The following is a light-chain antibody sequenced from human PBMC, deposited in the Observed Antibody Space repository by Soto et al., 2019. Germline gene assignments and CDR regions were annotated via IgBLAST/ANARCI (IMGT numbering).Light chain of an antibody. Sequence: EIVMTQSPATLSVSPGERATLSCRASQSVSSNLAWYQQKPGQAPRLLIYGASTRANGIPARFSGGGSGTEVTLTISSLQPEDFAVYYCEQYNNWSPWTFGQGTKVEIK. CDR2: GAS. CDR1: QSVSSN. V-gene: IGKV3-15*01. J-gene: IGKJ1*01. CDR3: EQYNNWSPWT.